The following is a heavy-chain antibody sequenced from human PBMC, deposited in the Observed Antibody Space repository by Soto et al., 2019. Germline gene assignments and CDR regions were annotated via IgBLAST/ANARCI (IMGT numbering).Heavy chain of an antibody. CDR2: AYYSGST. V-gene: IGHV4-59*01. Sequence: SETLSLTCSVSGGSISHYYWSWIRQSPGKGLEWIGYAYYSGSTDYNPSLKSRVTMAVDTSKNQVSLKLKSVTTADTAVYYCAATKGYCSGGSCPRGFDPWGQGTLVTVSS. CDR3: AATKGYCSGGSCPRGFDP. J-gene: IGHJ5*02. D-gene: IGHD2-15*01. CDR1: GGSISHYY.